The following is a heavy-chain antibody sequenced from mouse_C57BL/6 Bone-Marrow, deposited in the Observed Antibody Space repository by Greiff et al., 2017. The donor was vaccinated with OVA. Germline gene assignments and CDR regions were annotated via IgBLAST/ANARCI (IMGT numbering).Heavy chain of an antibody. J-gene: IGHJ1*03. Sequence: VQLQESGAELVRPGASVTLSCKASGYTFTDYEMHWVKQTPVHGLEWIGAIDPETGGTAYNQKFKGKAILTADKSSSTAYMELRSLTSEDSAVYYCTRCYGSSYCYWCFDVWGTGTTVTVSS. D-gene: IGHD1-1*01. CDR3: TRCYGSSYCYWCFDV. CDR1: GYTFTDYE. V-gene: IGHV1-15*01. CDR2: IDPETGGT.